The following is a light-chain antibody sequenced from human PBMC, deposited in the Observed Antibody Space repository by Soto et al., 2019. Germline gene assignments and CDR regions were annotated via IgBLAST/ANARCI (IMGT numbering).Light chain of an antibody. J-gene: IGKJ4*01. CDR3: EYYGSEIN. CDR1: QSISNNH. Sequence: EIVLTQSPGTLSLSPGERVTLSCRASQSISNNHLAWYQQKPGQAPRLLIHGTSNRATGIPDRFSGSGSGADFTLTFSRLEPEDFAVYYCEYYGSEINFGGGTKADIX. V-gene: IGKV3-20*01. CDR2: GTS.